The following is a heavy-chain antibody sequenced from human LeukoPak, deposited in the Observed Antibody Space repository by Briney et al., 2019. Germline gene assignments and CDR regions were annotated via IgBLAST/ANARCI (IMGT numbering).Heavy chain of an antibody. V-gene: IGHV3-23*01. CDR2: ISDSGDNT. CDR1: GFTFSSYA. Sequence: GGSLRLPCVASGFTFSSYAMSWVRQAPGKGLEWVSTISDSGDNTYYADSVKGRFTISRDNSKNSLYLQMNSLRAEDTAVYYCARGRLLLWFGEGVDPWGQGTLVTVSS. D-gene: IGHD3-10*01. J-gene: IGHJ5*02. CDR3: ARGRLLLWFGEGVDP.